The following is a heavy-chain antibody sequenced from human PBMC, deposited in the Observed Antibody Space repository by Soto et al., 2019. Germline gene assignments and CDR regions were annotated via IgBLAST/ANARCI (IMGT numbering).Heavy chain of an antibody. Sequence: QVQLVQSGAEVKKPGSSVKVSCKASGGTFSSYTISWVRQAPGQGLEWMGRIIPILGIANYAQKVQGRVTSXXDXSXNTGYMELSSLRSEDTAVYDCASSSGGWYRRYYFDYWGQGTLVTVSS. V-gene: IGHV1-69*02. CDR3: ASSSGGWYRRYYFDY. D-gene: IGHD6-19*01. J-gene: IGHJ4*02. CDR2: IIPILGIA. CDR1: GGTFSSYT.